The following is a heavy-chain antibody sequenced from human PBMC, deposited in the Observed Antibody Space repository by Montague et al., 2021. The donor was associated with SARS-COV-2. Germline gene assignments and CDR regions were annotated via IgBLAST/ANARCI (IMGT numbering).Heavy chain of an antibody. CDR1: GGFISSYY. V-gene: IGHV4-59*08. CDR3: ARRALGYCSGGSCYSGFDY. CDR2: IYYSGST. J-gene: IGHJ4*02. Sequence: SETLSLTCTVSGGFISSYYWSWIRQPPGKGLEWIGYIYYSGSTNYNPSLKSRVTISVDTSKNQFSLKLSSVTAADTAVYYRARRALGYCSGGSCYSGFDYWGQGTLVTVSS. D-gene: IGHD2-15*01.